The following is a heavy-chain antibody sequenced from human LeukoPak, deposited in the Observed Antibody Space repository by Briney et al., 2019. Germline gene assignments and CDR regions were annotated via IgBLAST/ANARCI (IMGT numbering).Heavy chain of an antibody. J-gene: IGHJ4*02. CDR1: GFTLSSYG. CDR3: ARVEDYDILTGFDY. V-gene: IGHV3-23*01. Sequence: GESLRLSCAASGFTLSSYGMSWVRQAPEKGLEWVSAISGSGGSTYYADSVKGRFTISRDNAKNSLYLQMNSLRAEDTALYYCARVEDYDILTGFDYWGQGTLVTVSS. CDR2: ISGSGGST. D-gene: IGHD3-9*01.